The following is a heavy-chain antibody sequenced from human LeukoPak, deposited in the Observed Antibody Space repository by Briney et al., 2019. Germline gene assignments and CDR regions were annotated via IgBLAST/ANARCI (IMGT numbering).Heavy chain of an antibody. CDR2: ISSSSSYI. J-gene: IGHJ4*02. V-gene: IGHV3-21*01. D-gene: IGHD3-10*01. Sequence: PGGSLRLSCAASGFTFSSYSMNWVRQAPGKGLEWVSSISSSSSYIYYADSVKGRFTISRDNAKNSLYLQMNSLRAEDTAVYYCARAPKWFGELLPFDYWGQGTLVTVSS. CDR3: ARAPKWFGELLPFDY. CDR1: GFTFSSYS.